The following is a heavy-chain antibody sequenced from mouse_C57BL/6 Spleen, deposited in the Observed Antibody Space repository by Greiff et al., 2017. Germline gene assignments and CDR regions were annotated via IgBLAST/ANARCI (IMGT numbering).Heavy chain of an antibody. V-gene: IGHV1-82*01. J-gene: IGHJ3*01. CDR2: IYPGDGDT. D-gene: IGHD2-4*01. CDR3: ARSGDYGRFAY. Sequence: VQLVESGPELVKPGASVKISCKASGYAFSSSWMNWVKQRPGKGLEWIGRIYPGDGDTNYNGKFKGKATLTADKSSSTAYMQLSSLTSEDSAVYFCARSGDYGRFAYWGQGTLVTVSA. CDR1: GYAFSSSW.